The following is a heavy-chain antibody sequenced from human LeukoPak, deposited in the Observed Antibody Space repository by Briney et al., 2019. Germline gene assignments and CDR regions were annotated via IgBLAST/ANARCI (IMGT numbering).Heavy chain of an antibody. CDR1: GFTFSVST. J-gene: IGHJ3*02. V-gene: IGHV3-73*01. Sequence: GGSLRPSCAASGFTFSVSTIHWVRQASGKGLEWVGRIRSKPNFYATAYAASVKGRFTISRDDSKNTAYLQMNNVKAEDTAVYYCTRLGYGIWGQGTMVTVSS. CDR2: IRSKPNFYAT. CDR3: TRLGYGI. D-gene: IGHD1-1*01.